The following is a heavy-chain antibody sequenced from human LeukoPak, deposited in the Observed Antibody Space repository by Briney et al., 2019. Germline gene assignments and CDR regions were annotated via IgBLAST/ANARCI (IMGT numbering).Heavy chain of an antibody. CDR2: IYYSGST. CDR1: GGSISSYY. Sequence: PSETLSLTWTVSGGSISSYYWSWVRQPPGKGLEWIGYIYYSGSTNYNPSLKSRVTISVDTSKNQFSLKLSSVTAADTAVYYCARGEYQLLYGLFDPWGQGTLVTVSS. J-gene: IGHJ5*02. CDR3: ARGEYQLLYGLFDP. V-gene: IGHV4-59*01. D-gene: IGHD2-2*02.